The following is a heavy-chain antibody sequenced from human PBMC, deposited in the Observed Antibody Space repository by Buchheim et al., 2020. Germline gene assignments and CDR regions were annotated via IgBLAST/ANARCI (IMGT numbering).Heavy chain of an antibody. CDR2: ISYDGSKK. CDR3: TNAFYYGSGDYYSRMGYFFGMDV. D-gene: IGHD3-10*01. Sequence: QVQVVESGGGVVQPGGSPRLSCGASGFSFRDYGMHWVRQAPGKGLEWVAVISYDGSKKYYGDSVKGRFTISRDNSKNMVFLQMNSLIVEDTAVYYCTNAFYYGSGDYYSRMGYFFGMDVWGPGTT. V-gene: IGHV3-30*18. J-gene: IGHJ6*02. CDR1: GFSFRDYG.